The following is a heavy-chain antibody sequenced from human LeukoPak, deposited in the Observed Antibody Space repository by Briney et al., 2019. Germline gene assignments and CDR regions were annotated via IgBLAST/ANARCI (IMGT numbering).Heavy chain of an antibody. V-gene: IGHV3-30*18. CDR2: ISYAGSNK. CDR3: AKDSLRWSYFYYGMDV. J-gene: IGHJ6*02. CDR1: GFTLSSYG. D-gene: IGHD4-23*01. Sequence: QPGRSLRLSCAASGFTLSSYGMHWVRQAPGKGLEWVAVISYAGSNKYYVDSVKGRFTISRDNSKNTLYLQMNSLRAEDTAVYYCAKDSLRWSYFYYGMDVWGQGTTVTVSS.